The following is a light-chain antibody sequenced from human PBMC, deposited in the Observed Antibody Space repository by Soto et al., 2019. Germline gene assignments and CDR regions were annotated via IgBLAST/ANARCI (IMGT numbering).Light chain of an antibody. CDR2: NAS. CDR1: QSISIW. J-gene: IGKJ1*01. V-gene: IGKV1-5*01. Sequence: DIQMTQSPSTLSASVGDRVTISCRASQSISIWLAWYQQKPGKAPKLLIFNASTLKSGVPSRFIGSGSGTEFTLTINGLQPDDFAAYYCQQFNGYSTWTFGQGTRVEIK. CDR3: QQFNGYSTWT.